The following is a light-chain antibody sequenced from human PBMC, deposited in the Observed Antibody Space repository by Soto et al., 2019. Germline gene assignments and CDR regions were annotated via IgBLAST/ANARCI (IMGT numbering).Light chain of an antibody. CDR1: RGLASSY. CDR3: QQYGSSPPYT. CDR2: AAS. V-gene: IGKV3-20*01. Sequence: DMVLTQSPGTLSLSPGGRATLSCRASRGLASSYLGWYQQKPGQPPRLLLYAASKRATGIPDRFSGSGSGTDFTLTINRLEPEDSAVYYCQQYGSSPPYTFGQGTKVEI. J-gene: IGKJ2*01.